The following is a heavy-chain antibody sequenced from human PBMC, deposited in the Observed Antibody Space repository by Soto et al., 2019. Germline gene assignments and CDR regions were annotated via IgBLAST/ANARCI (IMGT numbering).Heavy chain of an antibody. CDR1: GFTFSSYS. D-gene: IGHD2-15*01. Sequence: GGSLRLSCAASGFTFSSYSMNWVRQAPGKGLEWVSSISSSSSYIYYADSVKGRFTISRDNAKNSLYLQMNSLRAEDTAVYYCARDLAGYCSGGSCYSAFDIWGQGTMVTVS. CDR3: ARDLAGYCSGGSCYSAFDI. CDR2: ISSSSSYI. V-gene: IGHV3-21*01. J-gene: IGHJ3*02.